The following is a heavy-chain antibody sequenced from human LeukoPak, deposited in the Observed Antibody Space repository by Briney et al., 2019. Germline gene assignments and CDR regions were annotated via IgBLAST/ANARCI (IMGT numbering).Heavy chain of an antibody. D-gene: IGHD5-24*01. J-gene: IGHJ4*02. CDR1: GFSVTNNY. V-gene: IGHV3-53*01. CDR2: FYVGGAT. CDR3: ARGDGYNFFDY. Sequence: GGSLRLSCAVSGFSVTNNYMSWVRQAPGKGLEWVSVFYVGGATYYAASVKGRFTISRDNSENTLYLQMKSLRAEDTAVCYCARGDGYNFFDYWGQGTLVTVSS.